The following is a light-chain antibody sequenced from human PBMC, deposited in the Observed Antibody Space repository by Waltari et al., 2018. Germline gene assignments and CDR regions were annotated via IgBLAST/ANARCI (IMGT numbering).Light chain of an antibody. V-gene: IGKV3-15*01. Sequence: IVMTQSPATLSVSPGERATLSCRASQRVSSKLAWYQQKPGQGPRLLIYGASTRATGVPARFSGSGSGTEFTLTISSMQSEDSAVYYCQEYNNWPFWTFGQGTKVEIK. CDR1: QRVSSK. CDR3: QEYNNWPFWT. CDR2: GAS. J-gene: IGKJ1*01.